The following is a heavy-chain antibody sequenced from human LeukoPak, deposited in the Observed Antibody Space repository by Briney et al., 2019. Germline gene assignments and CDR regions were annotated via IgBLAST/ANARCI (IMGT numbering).Heavy chain of an antibody. CDR2: IGGSVGST. V-gene: IGHV3-23*01. CDR3: AKVPPEYYDSSGSKDTFDI. CDR1: GFTFSTYA. Sequence: PGGSLRLSCAASGFTFSTYAMSWVRQAPGKGLEWVSAIGGSVGSTYYADSVKGRFTISRDNSKNTLYLQMNTLRAEDTAVYYCAKVPPEYYDSSGSKDTFDIWGQGTMVTVSS. J-gene: IGHJ3*02. D-gene: IGHD3-22*01.